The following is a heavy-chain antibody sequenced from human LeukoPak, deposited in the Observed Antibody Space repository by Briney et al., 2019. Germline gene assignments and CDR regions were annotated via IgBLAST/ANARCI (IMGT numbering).Heavy chain of an antibody. CDR3: ARETYYYESSGSIY. Sequence: GGSLRLSCAASGFTLSSYWMSWVRQAPGKGLEWVANIKQDGSEKYYVDSVKGRFTISRDNAKNSVYLQMNSLRAEDTAVYYCARETYYYESSGSIYWGQGTLVTVSS. CDR2: IKQDGSEK. V-gene: IGHV3-7*01. CDR1: GFTLSSYW. J-gene: IGHJ4*02. D-gene: IGHD3-22*01.